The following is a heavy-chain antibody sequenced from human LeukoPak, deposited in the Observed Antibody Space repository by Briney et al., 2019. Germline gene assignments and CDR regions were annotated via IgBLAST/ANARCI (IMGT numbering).Heavy chain of an antibody. D-gene: IGHD6-19*01. J-gene: IGHJ6*02. V-gene: IGHV3-7*01. Sequence: PGGALRLSSAASGFTFSSYLMSWVRQAPGKGLEWVANIKQDGSEKYYVDSVKGRFTISTDNAKNLLYLQMNSLRAEETAVYYCARAPSGWTYSYYGMDVWGQGTTVTVSS. CDR3: ARAPSGWTYSYYGMDV. CDR2: IKQDGSEK. CDR1: GFTFSSYL.